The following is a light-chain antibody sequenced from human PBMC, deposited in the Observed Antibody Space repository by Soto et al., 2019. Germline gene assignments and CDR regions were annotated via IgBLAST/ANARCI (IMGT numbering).Light chain of an antibody. CDR3: QQYNNWPRT. Sequence: EIVMTQSPATLSVSPGERATLSCRASQSVSSNLAWYQQKPGQAPRLLIYGASTRATGIPARFSGSGSGTEFTLTISSLQSEDIAAYYCQQYNNWPRTFGQGTKV. CDR1: QSVSSN. V-gene: IGKV3-15*01. J-gene: IGKJ1*01. CDR2: GAS.